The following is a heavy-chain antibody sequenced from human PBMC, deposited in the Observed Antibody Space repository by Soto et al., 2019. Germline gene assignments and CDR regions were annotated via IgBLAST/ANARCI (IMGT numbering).Heavy chain of an antibody. CDR3: AKGDWEDSSSSSAHCDY. CDR1: GFTFNNYA. V-gene: IGHV3-23*01. CDR2: INDSGGST. Sequence: GGSLRLSCVASGFTFNNYAMRWVRQAPGKGLEWVSSINDSGGSTHYADSVKGRFTISRDNSKNTLYLQMNSLRAEDTAVYYCAKGDWEDSSSSSAHCDYWGQGTLVTVSS. J-gene: IGHJ4*02. D-gene: IGHD6-6*01.